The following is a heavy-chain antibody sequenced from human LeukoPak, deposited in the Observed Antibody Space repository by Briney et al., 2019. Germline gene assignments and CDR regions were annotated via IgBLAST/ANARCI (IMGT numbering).Heavy chain of an antibody. V-gene: IGHV1-69*05. CDR1: GGTFSSYA. CDR2: IITIFGTE. Sequence: GSSVKVSCKASGGTFSSYAISWVRQAPGQGLEWKGGIITIFGTENNAQKFQGRVTIPTDESTNTAYMELSSLRSEHTAVYYCARESAGTFDYWGQGTLVTVPS. CDR3: ARESAGTFDY. J-gene: IGHJ4*02. D-gene: IGHD6-13*01.